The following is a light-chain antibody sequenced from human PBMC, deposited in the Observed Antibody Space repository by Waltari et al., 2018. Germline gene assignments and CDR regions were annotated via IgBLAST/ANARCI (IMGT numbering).Light chain of an antibody. J-gene: IGLJ2*01. CDR2: DVS. Sequence: QSVLTRSASVSGSPGQSITISCTGTSGDVGAHNYVSWYQQHPGKAPQLIIYDVSKRPSGVSNRISASKSGNTASLTISGLQVEDEAHYYCNSYTSSTNVVFGGGTKLTVL. CDR1: SGDVGAHNY. V-gene: IGLV2-14*03. CDR3: NSYTSSTNVV.